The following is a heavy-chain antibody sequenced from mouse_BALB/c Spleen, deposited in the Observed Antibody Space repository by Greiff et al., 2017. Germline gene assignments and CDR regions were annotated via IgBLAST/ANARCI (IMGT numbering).Heavy chain of an antibody. V-gene: IGHV2-6-7*01. D-gene: IGHD1-1*01. CDR1: GFSLTGYG. CDR2: IWGDGST. CDR3: ARRADYYGSSRAMDY. J-gene: IGHJ4*01. Sequence: VMLVKSGPGLVAPSQSLSITCTVSGFSLTGYGVNWVRQPPGKGLEWLGMIWGDGSTDYNSALKSRLSISKDNSKSQVFLKMNSLQTDDTARYYCARRADYYGSSRAMDYWGQGTSVTVSS.